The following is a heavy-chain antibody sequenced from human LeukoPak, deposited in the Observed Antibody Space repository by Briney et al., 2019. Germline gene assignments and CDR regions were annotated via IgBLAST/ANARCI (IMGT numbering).Heavy chain of an antibody. V-gene: IGHV3-23*01. CDR1: GFTFSSYA. J-gene: IGHJ5*02. CDR3: ANEDWFDP. Sequence: PGGSLRLSCSASGFTFSSYAMSWVRQAPGKGLEWVSSISGSGGSTYSADSVKGRLTISRDNSKNTLYLQMNSLRAEDTAVYYCANEDWFDPWGQGTLVTVSS. CDR2: ISGSGGST.